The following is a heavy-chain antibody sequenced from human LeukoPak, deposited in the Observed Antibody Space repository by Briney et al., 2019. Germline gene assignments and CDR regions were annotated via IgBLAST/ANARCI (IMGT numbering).Heavy chain of an antibody. Sequence: SETLSLTCTGSGGSISSYYWSWIRQPPGKGLEWIGRIYASGSTNYNPSLKSRVTLSVDTSKNQFSLKLSSVNAADTAVYYCARGYCSSTSCLPFDYWGQGTLVTVSS. CDR1: GGSISSYY. D-gene: IGHD2-2*01. V-gene: IGHV4-4*07. CDR3: ARGYCSSTSCLPFDY. CDR2: IYASGST. J-gene: IGHJ4*02.